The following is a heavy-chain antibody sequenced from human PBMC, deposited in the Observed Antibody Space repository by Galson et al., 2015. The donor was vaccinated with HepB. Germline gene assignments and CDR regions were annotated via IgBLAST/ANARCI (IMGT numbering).Heavy chain of an antibody. V-gene: IGHV4-39*07. CDR1: GGSISSTSYY. J-gene: IGHJ4*02. D-gene: IGHD3-10*01. CDR3: VREGALGELFDY. CDR2: IFYNGNT. Sequence: SETLSLTCTVSGGSIFSGGSISSTSYYWGWVRQPPGKGLEWIGNIFYNGNTYYNPSLKRRVTISLDTSKNQFSLKLSSVTAADTAVYYCVREGALGELFDYWGRGTLVTVSS.